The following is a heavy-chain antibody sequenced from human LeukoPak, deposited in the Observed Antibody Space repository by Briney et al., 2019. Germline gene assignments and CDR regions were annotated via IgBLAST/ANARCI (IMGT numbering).Heavy chain of an antibody. V-gene: IGHV4-59*01. Sequence: SETLSLTCTASGGSISSYYWSWLRQPPGKGLEWIGYIYYSGSTNYNPSLKSRVTISVDTSKNQFSLKLSSVTAADTAVYYCARSEGYSSGWLPPGYWGQGTLVTVSS. D-gene: IGHD6-19*01. J-gene: IGHJ4*02. CDR2: IYYSGST. CDR1: GGSISSYY. CDR3: ARSEGYSSGWLPPGY.